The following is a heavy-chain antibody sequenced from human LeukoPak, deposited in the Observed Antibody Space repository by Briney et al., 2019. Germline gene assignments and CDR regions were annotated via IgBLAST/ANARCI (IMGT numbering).Heavy chain of an antibody. D-gene: IGHD6-19*01. Sequence: GGSLRLSCAASGFTFRSYWMSWVRQSPGKGLEWVASIRQDAIEEYYVDSVRGRFTISRDNAKNSLSLQMNSLRAEDTAVYYCAREQWLGTYDYWGQGTLVTVSS. CDR3: AREQWLGTYDY. V-gene: IGHV3-7*01. CDR1: GFTFRSYW. J-gene: IGHJ4*02. CDR2: IRQDAIEE.